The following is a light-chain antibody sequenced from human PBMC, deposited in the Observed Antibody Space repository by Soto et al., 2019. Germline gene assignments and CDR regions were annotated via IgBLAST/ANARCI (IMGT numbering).Light chain of an antibody. CDR3: QQFEDFPRAII. CDR2: DAS. Sequence: DIQMTQYPSSLSASVGDRVTITCQSSQDISTYLNWYQQKPGKAPKLLIYDASNLETGVPSTFSGSGSGTDFTFTSSSLQPEYIATYYCQQFEDFPRAIIFGQGTRLEIK. CDR1: QDISTY. V-gene: IGKV1-33*01. J-gene: IGKJ5*01.